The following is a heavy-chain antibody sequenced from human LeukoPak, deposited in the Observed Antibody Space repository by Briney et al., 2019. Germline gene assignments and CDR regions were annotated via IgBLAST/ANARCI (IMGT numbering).Heavy chain of an antibody. CDR2: IYPGDSDT. CDR3: ARPRYSSSWSHFDY. Sequence: GESLKISCKGSGYSFTNYLIVWVRQMPGEGLEWMGSIYPGDSDTRYSPSFQGQVTISADKSISTAYLQWSSLKASDTAMYYCARPRYSSSWSHFDYWGQGTLVTVSS. J-gene: IGHJ4*02. D-gene: IGHD6-13*01. V-gene: IGHV5-51*01. CDR1: GYSFTNYL.